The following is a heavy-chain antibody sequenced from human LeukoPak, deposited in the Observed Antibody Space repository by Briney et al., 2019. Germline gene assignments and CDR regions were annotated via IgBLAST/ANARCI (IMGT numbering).Heavy chain of an antibody. Sequence: PSETLSLTCAVYGASFNTYYWTWIRQSPDKGLEWIGEVKHDGDTNVNPSLRSRVVMSVDASKNQFSLKMTSVTAADTAIYCCARGPVALPNDRLSLFFDFGGQGTLVTVSS. CDR1: GASFNTYY. J-gene: IGHJ5*01. D-gene: IGHD2-8*01. CDR2: VKHDGDT. CDR3: ARGPVALPNDRLSLFFDF. V-gene: IGHV4-34*01.